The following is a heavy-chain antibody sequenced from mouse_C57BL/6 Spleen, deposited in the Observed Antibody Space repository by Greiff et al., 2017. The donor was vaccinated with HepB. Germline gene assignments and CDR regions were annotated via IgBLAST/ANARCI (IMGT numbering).Heavy chain of an antibody. J-gene: IGHJ2*01. D-gene: IGHD1-1*01. CDR3: ARNYYGSSFKYYFDY. Sequence: VQLKESGGGLVKPGGSLKLSCAASGFTFSDYGMHWVRQAPEKGLEWVAYISSGSSTIYYADTVKGRFTISRDNAKNTLFLQMTSLRSEDTAMYYCARNYYGSSFKYYFDYWGQGTTLTVSS. V-gene: IGHV5-17*01. CDR2: ISSGSSTI. CDR1: GFTFSDYG.